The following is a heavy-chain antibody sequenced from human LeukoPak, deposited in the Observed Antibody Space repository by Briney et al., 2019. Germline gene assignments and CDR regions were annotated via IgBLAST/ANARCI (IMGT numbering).Heavy chain of an antibody. V-gene: IGHV3-48*02. D-gene: IGHD4-23*01. J-gene: IGHJ4*02. CDR3: ARVAAGYSVNYFDY. Sequence: GGSLRLSCAASEFAFSTYNMNWVRQAPGKGLEWVSYISTGSSTTYYADSVKGRFTVSRDNVENSLYLQMNSLRDEDTAVYYCARVAAGYSVNYFDYWGQGTLVTVSS. CDR1: EFAFSTYN. CDR2: ISTGSSTT.